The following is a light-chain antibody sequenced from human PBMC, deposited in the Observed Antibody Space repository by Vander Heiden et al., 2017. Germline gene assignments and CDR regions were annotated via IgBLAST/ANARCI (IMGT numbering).Light chain of an antibody. CDR1: QAISSS. J-gene: IGKJ4*01. CDR3: QQHYSSPLT. V-gene: IGKV1-9*01. CDR2: AAA. Sequence: IQLPQSPSSLPASVGDRVTITCRASQAISSSFAWYQQKPGKAPKSLIYAAATLQSGVPSRFSGSGSGTEFTLTISSLQPEDVATYYCQQHYSSPLTFGGGTKVEMK.